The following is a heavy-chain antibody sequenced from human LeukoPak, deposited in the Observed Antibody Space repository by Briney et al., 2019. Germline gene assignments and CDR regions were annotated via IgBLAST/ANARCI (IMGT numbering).Heavy chain of an antibody. Sequence: GGSLRLSCAASGFTFSNYAMSWVRQAPGKGLEWVSVISGSGGTTYSADSVKGRFTISRDNSKNTLYLHMNSLRAEDTAAYYCARERGSSGGNTNGYFDYWGKGALVTVSS. CDR1: GFTFSNYA. CDR3: ARERGSSGGNTNGYFDY. CDR2: ISGSGGTT. V-gene: IGHV3-23*01. D-gene: IGHD4-23*01. J-gene: IGHJ4*02.